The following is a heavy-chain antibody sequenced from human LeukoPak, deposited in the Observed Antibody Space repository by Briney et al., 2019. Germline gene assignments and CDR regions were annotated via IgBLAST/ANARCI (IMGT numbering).Heavy chain of an antibody. D-gene: IGHD4-17*01. CDR1: GFTVSTNY. CDR3: ARRGYGDYAPFDY. Sequence: GGSLRLSCAVSGFTVSTNYMTWVRQASGKGLEWVSVIYSGGGTYYADSVKGRFTISRDNSKNTLYLQMNSLRAEDTAVYYCARRGYGDYAPFDYWGQGTLVTVSS. CDR2: IYSGGGT. V-gene: IGHV3-66*04. J-gene: IGHJ4*02.